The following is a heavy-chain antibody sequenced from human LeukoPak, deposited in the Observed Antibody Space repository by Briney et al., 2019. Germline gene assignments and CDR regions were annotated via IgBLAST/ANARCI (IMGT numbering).Heavy chain of an antibody. CDR3: ARGRAPREDFFDY. Sequence: GGSLRLSCAASGFTFDDYAMNWVRQAPGKGLEWVSGITGRNFIEYYADSVKGRFTISRDNSKSTLYLQMNSLRAADAAVYYCARGRAPREDFFDYWGQGTLVTVSS. V-gene: IGHV3-23*01. CDR1: GFTFDDYA. J-gene: IGHJ4*02. D-gene: IGHD5-24*01. CDR2: ITGRNFIE.